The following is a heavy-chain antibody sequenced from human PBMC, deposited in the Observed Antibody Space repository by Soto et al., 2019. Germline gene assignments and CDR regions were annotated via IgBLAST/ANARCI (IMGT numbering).Heavy chain of an antibody. J-gene: IGHJ4*02. Sequence: PSETLSLTCTVSGASISSSRSYWGWVRQPPGKGLEWIVSFYYTGGTYSTYYNPSLKSRVTISVDTSKSQFSLNLRSVTAADTAVYYCARDHAPYSSSWRGAHDSFDYWGQGTLVTVSS. CDR3: ARDHAPYSSSWRGAHDSFDY. CDR2: FYYTGGT. V-gene: IGHV4-39*02. D-gene: IGHD6-13*01. CDR1: GASISSSRSY.